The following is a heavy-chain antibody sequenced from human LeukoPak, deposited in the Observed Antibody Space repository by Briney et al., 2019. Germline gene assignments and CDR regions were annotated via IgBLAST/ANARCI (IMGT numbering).Heavy chain of an antibody. CDR2: ISSSSSYI. CDR3: ARGVSAAGTSRWFDP. Sequence: GGSLGLSCAASGFTFSSYSMNWVRQAPGKGLEWVSSISSSSSYIYYADSVKGRFTISRDNAKNSLYLQMNSLRAEDTAVYYCARGVSAAGTSRWFDPWGQGTLVTVSS. CDR1: GFTFSSYS. V-gene: IGHV3-21*01. D-gene: IGHD6-13*01. J-gene: IGHJ5*02.